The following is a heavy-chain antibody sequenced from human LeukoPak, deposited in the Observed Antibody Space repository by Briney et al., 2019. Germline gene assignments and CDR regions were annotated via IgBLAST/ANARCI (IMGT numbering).Heavy chain of an antibody. CDR2: IIPIFGTA. D-gene: IGHD3-3*01. Sequence: SVKVSCKASGGTFSSYAISWVRQAPGQGLEWMGGIIPIFGTANYAQKFQGRVTITSDESTSTAYMELSSLRSEDTAVYYCARVRFMPDWSAKSGFDYWGQGTLVTVSS. V-gene: IGHV1-69*13. J-gene: IGHJ4*02. CDR1: GGTFSSYA. CDR3: ARVRFMPDWSAKSGFDY.